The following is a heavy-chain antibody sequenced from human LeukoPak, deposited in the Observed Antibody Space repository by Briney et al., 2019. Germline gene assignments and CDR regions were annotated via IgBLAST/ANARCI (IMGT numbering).Heavy chain of an antibody. CDR2: MNPNSGNT. J-gene: IGHJ4*02. D-gene: IGHD2-21*02. Sequence: ASVKVSCKASGYTFTSYDINWVRQATGQGLEWMGWMNPNSGNTSYAQKFQGRVTMTRNTSISTAYMELSSLRSEDTAVYYCARGGIVVVTARPYYFDYWGQGTLVTVSS. CDR3: ARGGIVVVTARPYYFDY. CDR1: GYTFTSYD. V-gene: IGHV1-8*01.